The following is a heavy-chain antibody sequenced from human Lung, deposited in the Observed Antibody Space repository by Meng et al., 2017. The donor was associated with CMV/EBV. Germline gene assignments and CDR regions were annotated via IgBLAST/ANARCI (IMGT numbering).Heavy chain of an antibody. CDR2: IGGNGRNT. J-gene: IGHJ4*02. CDR3: ATYDLLTVPYY. Sequence: ESLKISCAASGFTFRNYAMSWVRQTPGMGLEWVSLIGGNGRNTDYAASVKGRFTISRDNSKSTLYLQMNSLRAEDTAIYYCATYDLLTVPYYWGQGTLVTVSS. D-gene: IGHD3-9*01. V-gene: IGHV3-23*01. CDR1: GFTFRNYA.